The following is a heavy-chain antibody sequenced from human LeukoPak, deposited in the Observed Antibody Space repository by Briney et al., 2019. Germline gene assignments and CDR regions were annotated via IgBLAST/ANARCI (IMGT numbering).Heavy chain of an antibody. V-gene: IGHV3-23*01. CDR1: GFTFSTHA. Sequence: GGSLRLSCAASGFTFSTHAMSWVRQAPGKGLEWVAVVGVSGGNTYYADSVKGWFTISRDNSNNTLYLQMNSLRAEDTALYYCARRNFFDYWGQGTLVTVSS. CDR2: VGVSGGNT. CDR3: ARRNFFDY. J-gene: IGHJ4*02.